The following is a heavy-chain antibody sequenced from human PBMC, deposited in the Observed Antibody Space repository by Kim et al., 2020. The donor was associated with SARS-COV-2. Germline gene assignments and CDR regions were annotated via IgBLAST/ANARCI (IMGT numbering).Heavy chain of an antibody. D-gene: IGHD4-17*01. CDR2: FSYSGST. V-gene: IGHV4-59*13. J-gene: IGHJ4*02. CDR3: ARDPVDSYGHFDY. Sequence: SETLSRTCSVSGDSMSNSHWGWIRQPPGKGLEWIGIFSYSGSTTYNPSLKGRVTISLDTSKNQMSLKVTSVTAADTAVYYCARDPVDSYGHFDYWGQGSLATVSS. CDR1: GDSMSNSH.